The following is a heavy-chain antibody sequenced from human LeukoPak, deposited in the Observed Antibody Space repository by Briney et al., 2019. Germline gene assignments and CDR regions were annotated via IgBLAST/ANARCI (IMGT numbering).Heavy chain of an antibody. CDR3: ATLPPRQYYYDSSGYYPDY. CDR1: GSTFSSYS. J-gene: IGHJ4*02. Sequence: GGSLRLSCAASGSTFSSYSMNWVRQAPGKGLEWVSSISSSSSYIYYADSVKGRFTISRDNAKNSLYLQMNSLRAEDTAVYYCATLPPRQYYYDSSGYYPDYWGQGTLVTVSS. V-gene: IGHV3-21*01. CDR2: ISSSSSYI. D-gene: IGHD3-22*01.